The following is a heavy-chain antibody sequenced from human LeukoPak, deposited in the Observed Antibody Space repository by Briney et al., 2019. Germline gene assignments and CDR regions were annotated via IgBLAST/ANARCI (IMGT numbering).Heavy chain of an antibody. D-gene: IGHD3-10*01. J-gene: IGHJ4*02. CDR1: GYTFTSYY. CDR3: ARDARNYYGSGNYFDY. V-gene: IGHV1-69*04. CDR2: IIPILGIA. Sequence: GASVKVSCKASGYTFTSYYMHWVRQAPGQGLEWMGRIIPILGIANYAQKFQGRVTITADKSASTAYMELSSLRSEDTAVYYCARDARNYYGSGNYFDYWGQGTLVTVSS.